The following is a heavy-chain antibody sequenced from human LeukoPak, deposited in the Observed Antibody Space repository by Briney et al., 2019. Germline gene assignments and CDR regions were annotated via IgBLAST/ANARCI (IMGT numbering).Heavy chain of an antibody. D-gene: IGHD2-2*02. CDR2: IYTSGST. V-gene: IGHV4-61*02. Sequence: SQTLSLTCTVSGGSISSGSYYWSWIRQPAGKGLEWIGRIYTSGSTNYNPSLKSRVTISVDTSKNQFSLKLSSVTAADTAVYYCARFIGVVPAAIMGASDIWGQGTMVTVSS. CDR3: ARFIGVVPAAIMGASDI. CDR1: GGSISSGSYY. J-gene: IGHJ3*02.